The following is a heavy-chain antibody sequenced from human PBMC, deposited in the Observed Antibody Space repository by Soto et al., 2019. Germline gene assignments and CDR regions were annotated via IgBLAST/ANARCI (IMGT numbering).Heavy chain of an antibody. V-gene: IGHV4-59*01. Sequence: PSETLSLTCTVSGGSISSYYLSWIRQPPGKGLEWIGYIHYSGSTNYNPSLKSRVTISVDTSKNLFSLKLSSVTAADTAVYYCTRDSSFQHWGQGTRVTVSS. CDR3: TRDSSFQH. CDR2: IHYSGST. J-gene: IGHJ1*01. CDR1: GGSISSYY.